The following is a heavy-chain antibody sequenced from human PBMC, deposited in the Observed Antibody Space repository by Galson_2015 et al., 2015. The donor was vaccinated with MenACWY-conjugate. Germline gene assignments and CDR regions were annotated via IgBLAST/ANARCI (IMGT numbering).Heavy chain of an antibody. Sequence: SLRLSCAASGFTFSSYSMNWVRQAPGKGLEWVSYISSSSSTIYYADSVKGRLTISRDNAKNSLYLQMNNLRDEDTAVYYCARDPTAMATNWFDPWGQGTLVTVSS. D-gene: IGHD5-18*01. V-gene: IGHV3-48*02. CDR2: ISSSSSTI. J-gene: IGHJ5*02. CDR3: ARDPTAMATNWFDP. CDR1: GFTFSSYS.